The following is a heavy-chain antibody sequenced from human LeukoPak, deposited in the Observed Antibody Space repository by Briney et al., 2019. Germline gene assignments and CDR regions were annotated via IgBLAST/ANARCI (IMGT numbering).Heavy chain of an antibody. V-gene: IGHV4-4*07. CDR2: IYSSGST. J-gene: IGHJ6*03. CDR1: GGSISSYY. D-gene: IGHD2-2*01. Sequence: SETLSLTCIVSGGSISSYYWTWIRQSAGKGLEWIGRIYSSGSTNYKASLKSRVTMSVDTSKNQFSLNLTSVTAADTAVYYCARGSVGTSIYYMDVWGRGTTVTVSS. CDR3: ARGSVGTSIYYMDV.